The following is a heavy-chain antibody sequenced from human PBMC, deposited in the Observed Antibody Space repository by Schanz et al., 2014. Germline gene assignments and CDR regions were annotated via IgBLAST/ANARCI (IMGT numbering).Heavy chain of an antibody. CDR1: GGSFSGYY. CDR3: ARDSLRGATGGYGMDV. V-gene: IGHV4-34*01. J-gene: IGHJ6*02. Sequence: QVQLQQWGAGLLKPSETLSLTCGVFGGSFSGYYWSWIRQPPGKGLEWIGEIYHTGSTNYNPSLKSRVTISVDKSKNQFSLKVRSVTAADTAVYYCARDSLRGATGGYGMDVWGHGTTVTVSS. D-gene: IGHD2-8*02. CDR2: IYHTGST.